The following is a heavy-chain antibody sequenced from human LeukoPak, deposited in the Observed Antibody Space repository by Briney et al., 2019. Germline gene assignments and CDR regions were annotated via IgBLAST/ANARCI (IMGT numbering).Heavy chain of an antibody. J-gene: IGHJ5*02. Sequence: PSETLSLTCTVSGGSISSNSYYWAWIRQPPGKGLEWIGSIYASGSTYYNPSLKSRVTISVDTSENQFPLRLSSVTAADTAVYYCARNVLRYFDWLSLPNWFDPWGQGTLVTVSS. CDR2: IYASGST. D-gene: IGHD3-9*01. CDR3: ARNVLRYFDWLSLPNWFDP. V-gene: IGHV4-39*01. CDR1: GGSISSNSYY.